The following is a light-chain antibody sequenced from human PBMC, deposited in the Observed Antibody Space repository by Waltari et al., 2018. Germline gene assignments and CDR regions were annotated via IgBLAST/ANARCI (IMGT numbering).Light chain of an antibody. CDR1: KCGDKY. J-gene: IGLJ2*01. Sequence: SYELTQPPSVSVSPGQTASITCSGNKCGDKYAYWYQQKPGQSPVLVIYQDNNRPSGIPERFSGSNSGNTATLTIRGTQAMDEADYYCQAWDSSTAIFGGGTKLTVL. CDR2: QDN. CDR3: QAWDSSTAI. V-gene: IGLV3-1*01.